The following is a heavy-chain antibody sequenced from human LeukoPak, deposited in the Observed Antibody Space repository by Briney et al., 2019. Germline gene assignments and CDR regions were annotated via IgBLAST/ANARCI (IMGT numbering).Heavy chain of an antibody. Sequence: GASVKVSCKASGYTFTGYYMHWVRQAPGQGLEWMGWINPNSGGTNNAQKFQGRVTMTRDTSISTAYMELSRLRSDDTAVYYCARKKGTVTTFWGKYYFDYWGQGTLVTVSS. CDR3: ARKKGTVTTFWGKYYFDY. J-gene: IGHJ4*02. D-gene: IGHD4-17*01. CDR1: GYTFTGYY. CDR2: INPNSGGT. V-gene: IGHV1-2*02.